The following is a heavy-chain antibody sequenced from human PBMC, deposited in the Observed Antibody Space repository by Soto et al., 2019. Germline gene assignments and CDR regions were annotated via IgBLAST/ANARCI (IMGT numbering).Heavy chain of an antibody. CDR3: ARDHVRHQLAYNDMYI. Sequence: SETLSLTCTVSGGSISSGGYYWSWIRKHPGKGLEWIGYIYYSGSTYYNLSLKSRVTISVDTSKNQFSLKLSSVTAADTAVYYCARDHVRHQLAYNDMYIFCLETTLPISS. CDR1: GGSISSGGYY. J-gene: IGHJ6*02. D-gene: IGHD6-13*01. CDR2: IYYSGST. V-gene: IGHV4-31*03.